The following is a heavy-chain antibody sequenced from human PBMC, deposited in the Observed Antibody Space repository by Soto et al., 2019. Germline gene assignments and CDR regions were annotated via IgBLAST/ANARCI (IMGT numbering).Heavy chain of an antibody. CDR3: ARGDSSGWYTYDY. CDR1: GGSISSYY. V-gene: IGHV4-59*01. CDR2: IYYSGST. J-gene: IGHJ4*02. D-gene: IGHD6-19*01. Sequence: QVQLQESGPGLVKPSETLSLTCTVSGGSISSYYWSWIRQPPGKGLEWIGYIYYSGSTNYNPSLKSRVTISVDTSKNQFSLKLSSVTAADTAVYYCARGDSSGWYTYDYWGQGTLVTVSS.